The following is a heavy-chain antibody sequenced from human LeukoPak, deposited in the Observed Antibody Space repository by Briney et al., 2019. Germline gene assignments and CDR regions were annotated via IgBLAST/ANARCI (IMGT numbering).Heavy chain of an antibody. CDR1: GFTFSDYY. V-gene: IGHV3-9*01. CDR2: ISWNSGSI. D-gene: IGHD3-16*01. Sequence: GGSLRLSCAASGFTFSDYYMSWIRQAPGKGLEWVSGISWNSGSIGYADSVKGRFTISRDNAKNSLYLQMNSLRAEDTALYYCAKDDMITFGGVMTDWGQGTLVTVSS. CDR3: AKDDMITFGGVMTD. J-gene: IGHJ4*02.